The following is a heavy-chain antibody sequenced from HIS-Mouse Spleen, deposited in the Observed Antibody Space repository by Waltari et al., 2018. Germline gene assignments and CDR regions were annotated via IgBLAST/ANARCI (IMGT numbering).Heavy chain of an antibody. Sequence: QVQLQQWGAGLLKPSETLSLTCAVYGGSFSGYYWSWIRQPPGKGLEWIGEINHSGRTNSNPYLKSRVTISVDTSKNQFSLKLSSVTAADTAVYYCARALLRYFDWFDPWGQGTLVTVSS. V-gene: IGHV4-34*01. J-gene: IGHJ5*02. CDR1: GGSFSGYY. D-gene: IGHD3-9*01. CDR3: ARALLRYFDWFDP. CDR2: INHSGRT.